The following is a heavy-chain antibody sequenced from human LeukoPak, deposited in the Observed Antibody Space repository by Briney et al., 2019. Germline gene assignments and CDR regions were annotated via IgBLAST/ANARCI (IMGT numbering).Heavy chain of an antibody. V-gene: IGHV3-48*03. Sequence: GGSLRLSCAASGFAFSSYEMNWVRQAPGKGLEWVSYISSSGSTIYYADSVKGRFTISRDNAKNSLYLQMNSLRAEDTAVYSCAREGPLSYGMDVWGQGTTVTVSS. CDR2: ISSSGSTI. CDR1: GFAFSSYE. J-gene: IGHJ6*02. CDR3: AREGPLSYGMDV.